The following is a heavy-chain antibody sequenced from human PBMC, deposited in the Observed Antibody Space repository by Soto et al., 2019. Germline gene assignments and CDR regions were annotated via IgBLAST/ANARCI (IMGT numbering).Heavy chain of an antibody. CDR1: GGSFSGYY. CDR2: INHCGGT. D-gene: IGHD3-3*02. J-gene: IGHJ6*02. CDR3: ARDRQYYQFWSGCQNEGPCAMDV. Sequence: QVQPEQWGAGLLKPSETLSLTCAVYGGSFSGYYWTWIRQAPGKGLEWIGEINHCGGTNYNSSLKSRGTISVDTSKNQFSLILYSVTAADTAVYYCARDRQYYQFWSGCQNEGPCAMDVWGQGTTVTVSS. V-gene: IGHV4-34*02.